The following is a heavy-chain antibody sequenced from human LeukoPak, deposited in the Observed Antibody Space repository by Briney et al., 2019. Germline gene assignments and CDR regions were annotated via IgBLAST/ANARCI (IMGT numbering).Heavy chain of an antibody. J-gene: IGHJ6*03. CDR3: AKQWTYYYMDV. CDR1: GFTFSSYA. CDR2: ISNSGGGT. D-gene: IGHD6-19*01. V-gene: IGHV3-23*01. Sequence: GGSPRLSCAASGFTFSSYAMSWVRQAPGKGLDWVSTISNSGGGTYYADSVKGRFTISRDTSKNTLYLQMNSLRAEDTALYYCAKQWTYYYMDVWGKGTTVTASS.